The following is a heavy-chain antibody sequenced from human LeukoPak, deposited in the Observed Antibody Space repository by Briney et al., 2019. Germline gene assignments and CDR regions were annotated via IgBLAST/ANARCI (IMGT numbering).Heavy chain of an antibody. D-gene: IGHD3-10*01. CDR1: GGSFSSYY. CDR3: ARGYVLWFGELLASLYYFDY. V-gene: IGHV4-34*01. Sequence: SETLSLTCAVYGGSFSSYYWSWIRQPPGKGLEWIGEINHSGSTNYNPSLKSRVTISVDTSKNQFSLKLSSVTAADTAVYYCARGYVLWFGELLASLYYFDYWGQGTLVTVSS. J-gene: IGHJ4*02. CDR2: INHSGST.